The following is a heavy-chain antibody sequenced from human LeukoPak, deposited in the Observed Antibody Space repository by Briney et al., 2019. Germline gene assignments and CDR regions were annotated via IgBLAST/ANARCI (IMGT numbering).Heavy chain of an antibody. D-gene: IGHD2-21*01. J-gene: IGHJ3*02. CDR2: INKDGSQT. CDR3: ARDSQLCTYSDCRGDAFDI. Sequence: CVGPSGAASRVAHATRWRRWARHVKKKVLEWQAKINKDGSQTSNLDSVRGRFTFSRDNAWQSLFLQMNSLRAGDTAVYYCARDSQLCTYSDCRGDAFDIWGQGTMVTVSS. CDR1: RVAHATRW. V-gene: IGHV3-7*01.